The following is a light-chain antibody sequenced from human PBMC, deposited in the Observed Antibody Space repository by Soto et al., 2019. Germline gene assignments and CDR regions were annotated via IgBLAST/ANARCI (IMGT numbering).Light chain of an antibody. CDR1: SSDVGTYNY. CDR3: SSYTSSSTYV. V-gene: IGLV2-14*01. J-gene: IGLJ1*01. Sequence: QSALTQPASVSGSPGQSITISCTGTSSDVGTYNYVSWHQLHPGKAPKLMVYEVSNRPSGVSNRFSGSKSGNTASLTISGLQAEDEADYYCSSYTSSSTYVFGTGTQLTVL. CDR2: EVS.